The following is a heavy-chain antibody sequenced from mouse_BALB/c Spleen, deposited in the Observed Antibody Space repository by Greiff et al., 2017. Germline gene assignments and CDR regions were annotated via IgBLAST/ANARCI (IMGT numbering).Heavy chain of an antibody. V-gene: IGHV1-82*01. CDR3: ARWGDYYAMDY. J-gene: IGHJ4*01. CDR2: IYPGDGDT. CDR1: GYAFSSSW. Sequence: QVQLQQSGPELVKPGASVKISCKASGYAFSSSWMNWVKQRPGQGLEWIGRIYPGDGDTNYNGKFKGKATLTADKSSSTAYMQLSSLTSVDSAVYLCARWGDYYAMDYWGQGTSVTVAS.